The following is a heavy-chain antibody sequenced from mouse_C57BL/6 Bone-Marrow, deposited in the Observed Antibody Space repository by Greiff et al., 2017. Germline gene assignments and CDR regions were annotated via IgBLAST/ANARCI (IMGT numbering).Heavy chain of an antibody. CDR1: GYTFTSYW. V-gene: IGHV1-72*01. CDR3: ASAEYSTYFDY. D-gene: IGHD2-5*01. Sequence: QLQQPGAELVKPGASVKLSCKASGYTFTSYWMHWVKQRPGRGLEWIGRIDPKSGGTKYNEKFKSKATLTVDKPASTAYMQLSSLTSEDSAVYYCASAEYSTYFDYWGQGTTLTVSS. CDR2: IDPKSGGT. J-gene: IGHJ2*01.